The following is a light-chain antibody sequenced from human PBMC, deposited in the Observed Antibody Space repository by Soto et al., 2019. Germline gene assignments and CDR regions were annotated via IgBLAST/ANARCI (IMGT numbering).Light chain of an antibody. V-gene: IGKV3-20*01. J-gene: IGKJ2*01. Sequence: EIMMTQSPGTLSVSPGEGATLSCRASQSVSSSYLAWYQQKPGQAPRLLIYGASSSATGIPDRFSGSGSGTDFTLTISRLEPEDFAVYYCQQYGTSPQTFGQGTKLEIK. CDR1: QSVSSSY. CDR3: QQYGTSPQT. CDR2: GAS.